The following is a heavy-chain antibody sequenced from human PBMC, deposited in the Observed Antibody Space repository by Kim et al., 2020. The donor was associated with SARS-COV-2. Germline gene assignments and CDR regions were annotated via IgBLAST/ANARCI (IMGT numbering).Heavy chain of an antibody. Sequence: STNHNPPLKSRVTMSVDTSKNQFSLKLSSVTAADTAVYYCALCYRGYFDLWGRGTLVTVSS. J-gene: IGHJ2*01. CDR3: ALCYRGYFDL. D-gene: IGHD2-8*01. CDR2: ST. V-gene: IGHV4-4*07.